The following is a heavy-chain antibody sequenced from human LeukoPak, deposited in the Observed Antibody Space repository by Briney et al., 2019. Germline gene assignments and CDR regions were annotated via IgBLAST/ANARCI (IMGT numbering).Heavy chain of an antibody. CDR2: MYHSGST. Sequence: PSETLSLTCIVSGYSISSGYYWGWIRQPPGKGLEWIGSMYHSGSTYYNPSLKSRVTISVDTSKNHFSLKLSSVTAADTAVYYCARVPGPNWFDPWGQGTLVTVSS. V-gene: IGHV4-38-2*02. J-gene: IGHJ5*02. CDR1: GYSISSGYY. CDR3: ARVPGPNWFDP.